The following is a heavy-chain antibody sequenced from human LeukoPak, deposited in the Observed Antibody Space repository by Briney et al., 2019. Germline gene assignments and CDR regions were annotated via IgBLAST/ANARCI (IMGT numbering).Heavy chain of an antibody. V-gene: IGHV3-7*01. D-gene: IGHD3-10*01. CDR3: ARPLKYYYGSETYFWFDP. CDR2: INQDGSEK. J-gene: IGHJ5*02. CDR1: GFTFTTYW. Sequence: GGSLRLSCAASGFTFTTYWMGWVRQAPGKGLEWVANINQDGSEKYYVDSVKGRFTISRDNAKNSLYLQMNSLRAEDAAVYYCARPLKYYYGSETYFWFDPWGQGTLVTVSS.